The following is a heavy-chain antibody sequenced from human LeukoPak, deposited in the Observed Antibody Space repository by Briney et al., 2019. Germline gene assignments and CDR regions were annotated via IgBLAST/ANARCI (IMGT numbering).Heavy chain of an antibody. Sequence: GGSLRFSCAASGFTFSSHCMNWVRQALGKGLEWVANIKQDGSEKNYVDSVKGRFTISRDNAKNSLYLQMNSLGVEDTAIYYCARDYGDSYHYGMDVWGQGSTVTVSS. V-gene: IGHV3-7*01. CDR1: GFTFSSHC. CDR2: IKQDGSEK. D-gene: IGHD4-17*01. J-gene: IGHJ6*02. CDR3: ARDYGDSYHYGMDV.